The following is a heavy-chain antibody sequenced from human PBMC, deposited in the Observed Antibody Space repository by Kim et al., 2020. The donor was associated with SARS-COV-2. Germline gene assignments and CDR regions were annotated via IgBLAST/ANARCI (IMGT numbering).Heavy chain of an antibody. CDR1: GYSFTSYW. D-gene: IGHD3-10*01. CDR2: IDPSDSYT. Sequence: GESLKISCKGSGYSFTSYWISWVRQMPGKGLEWMGRIDPSDSYTNYSPSFQGHVTISADKSISTAYLQWSSLKASDTAMYYCARGNYDGSGSYRGDYWGQGTLVTVSS. J-gene: IGHJ4*02. V-gene: IGHV5-10-1*01. CDR3: ARGNYDGSGSYRGDY.